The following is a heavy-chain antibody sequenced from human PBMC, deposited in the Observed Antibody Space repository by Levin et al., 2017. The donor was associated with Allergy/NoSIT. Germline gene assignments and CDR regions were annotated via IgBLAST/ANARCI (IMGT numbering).Heavy chain of an antibody. CDR2: IYYSGST. Sequence: KSSETLSLTCTVSGGSVSSGSYYWSWIRQPPGKGLEWIGYIYYSGSTNYNPSLKSRVTISVDTSKNQFSLKLSSVTAADTAVYYCARGEYSGYADAFDIWGQGTMVTVSS. V-gene: IGHV4-61*01. CDR1: GGSVSSGSYY. CDR3: ARGEYSGYADAFDI. D-gene: IGHD5-12*01. J-gene: IGHJ3*02.